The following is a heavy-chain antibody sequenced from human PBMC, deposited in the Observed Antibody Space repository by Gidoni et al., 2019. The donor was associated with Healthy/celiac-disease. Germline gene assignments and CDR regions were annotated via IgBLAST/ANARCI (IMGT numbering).Heavy chain of an antibody. CDR3: AKDLGSGWYVQGFDY. CDR1: GFTFSSSA. J-gene: IGHJ4*02. CDR2: ISGSGGST. D-gene: IGHD6-19*01. V-gene: IGHV3-23*01. Sequence: EVQLLESGGGLVQPGGSLRLSCAASGFTFSSSAMGWVRQATGKGLEWVSSISGSGGSTYYADSVKGRFTISRDNSKNTLYLQMNSLRAEDTAVYYCAKDLGSGWYVQGFDYWGQGTLVTVSS.